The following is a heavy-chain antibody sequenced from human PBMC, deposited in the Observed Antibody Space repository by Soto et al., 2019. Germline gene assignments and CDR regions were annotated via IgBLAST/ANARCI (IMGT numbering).Heavy chain of an antibody. V-gene: IGHV1-18*04. J-gene: IGHJ4*01. CDR2: ISAYSGNR. CDR1: GYTFAYYE. Sequence: QVQLVQSGAEVKKPGASVKVSCKASGYTFAYYEITWVRQAPGQGLEWMGWISAYSGNRNYAQKLQGRPTMTTDTSTNTASMELRSLTSDDTAVYYCARVVKAGDYGDYGKYYFDYWGHGTLVTVSS. CDR3: ARVVKAGDYGDYGKYYFDY. D-gene: IGHD4-17*01.